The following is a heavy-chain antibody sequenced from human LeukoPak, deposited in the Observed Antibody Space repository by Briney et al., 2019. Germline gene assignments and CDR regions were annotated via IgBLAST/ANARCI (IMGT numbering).Heavy chain of an antibody. CDR2: ISPSGGDT. V-gene: IGHV3-23*01. Sequence: GGSLRLSCAASGFIFSDCAMSWVRQAPGKGLEWVSGISPSGGDTPYADSVKGRFTISRDNSKNTLYLQMNSLRAEDTAVYYCAKKNSGLNPFDHWGQGTLVTVSS. J-gene: IGHJ4*02. CDR3: AKKNSGLNPFDH. D-gene: IGHD4-23*01. CDR1: GFIFSDCA.